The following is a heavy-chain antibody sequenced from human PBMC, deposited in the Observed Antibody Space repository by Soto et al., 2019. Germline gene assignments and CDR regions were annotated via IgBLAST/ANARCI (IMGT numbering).Heavy chain of an antibody. Sequence: GASVKVSCKASGYTFTSYGIGWVRQAPGQGLEWMGWISAYNGNTNYAQKLQGRVTMTTDTSTSTAYMELRSLRSDDTAVYYCAREGSENVVVPAAIPWFDPWGQGTLVTVSS. J-gene: IGHJ5*02. V-gene: IGHV1-18*01. CDR3: AREGSENVVVPAAIPWFDP. CDR1: GYTFTSYG. CDR2: ISAYNGNT. D-gene: IGHD2-2*01.